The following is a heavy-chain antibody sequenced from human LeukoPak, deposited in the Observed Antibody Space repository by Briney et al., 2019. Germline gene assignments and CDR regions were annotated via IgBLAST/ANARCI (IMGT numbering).Heavy chain of an antibody. CDR3: AELGITMIGGV. D-gene: IGHD3-10*02. V-gene: IGHV3-48*03. J-gene: IGHJ6*04. CDR2: ISSSGSTI. CDR1: EFTFISYW. Sequence: GGSLRPSCAASEFTFISYWMTWVRQAPGKGLEWVSYISSSGSTIYYADSVKGRFTISRDNAKNSLYLQMNSLRAEDTAVYYCAELGITMIGGVWGKGTTVTVSS.